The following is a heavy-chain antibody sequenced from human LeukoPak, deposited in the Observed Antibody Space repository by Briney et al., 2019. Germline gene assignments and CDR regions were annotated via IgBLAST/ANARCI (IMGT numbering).Heavy chain of an antibody. CDR2: IWYDGSNK. J-gene: IGHJ4*02. V-gene: IGHV3-33*01. CDR1: GFTFSSYG. D-gene: IGHD3-22*01. Sequence: GRSLRLSCAASGFTFSSYGMHWVRQAPGKGLEWVAVIWYDGSNKYYADPVKGRFTISRDNSKNTLYLQMNSLRAEDTAVYYCARDTTKKYYYDSSGPDYWGQGTLVTVSS. CDR3: ARDTTKKYYYDSSGPDY.